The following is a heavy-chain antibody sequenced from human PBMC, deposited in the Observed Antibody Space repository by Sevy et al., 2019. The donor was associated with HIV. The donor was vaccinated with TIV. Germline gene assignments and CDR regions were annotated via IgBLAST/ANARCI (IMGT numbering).Heavy chain of an antibody. D-gene: IGHD4-17*01. CDR2: IYYSGST. CDR3: ARRPGRDYGGSNRFDP. J-gene: IGHJ5*02. V-gene: IGHV4-39*01. Sequence: SETLSLTCTVSGGSISSSSYYWGWIRQPPGKGLEWIGSIYYSGSTYYNPSLKSRVTISVDTSKNQFSLKLSSVTAADTAVYYCARRPGRDYGGSNRFDPWGQGTLVTVSS. CDR1: GGSISSSSYY.